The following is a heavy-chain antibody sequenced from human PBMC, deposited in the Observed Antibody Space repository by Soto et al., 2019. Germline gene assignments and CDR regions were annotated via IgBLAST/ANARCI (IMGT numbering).Heavy chain of an antibody. CDR1: GYTFTTYA. CDR2: INADNGNT. J-gene: IGHJ4*02. CDR3: ARPIFAFPIIGVSDF. D-gene: IGHD3-10*01. Sequence: ASVKVSCKASGYTFTTYAMHWVRQAPGQRLEWMGWINADNGNTKYSQKFQGRVTITRDTSASTAYMELSSLRSEDTAIYYCARPIFAFPIIGVSDFWGQGTLVTVSS. V-gene: IGHV1-3*01.